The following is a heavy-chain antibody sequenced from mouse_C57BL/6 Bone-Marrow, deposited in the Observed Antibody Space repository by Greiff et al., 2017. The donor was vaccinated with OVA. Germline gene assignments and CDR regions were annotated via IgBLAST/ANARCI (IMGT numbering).Heavy chain of an antibody. J-gene: IGHJ2*01. Sequence: QVQLQQPGAELVKPGASVKLSCKASGYTFTSYWMHWVKQRPGQGLEWIGMIHPNSGSTNYNEKFKSKATLTVDKSSSTAYMQLSSLTSEDAAVYCGARWAYYSNYVGYWGQGTTLTVSS. V-gene: IGHV1-64*01. CDR1: GYTFTSYW. CDR2: IHPNSGST. D-gene: IGHD2-5*01. CDR3: ARWAYYSNYVGY.